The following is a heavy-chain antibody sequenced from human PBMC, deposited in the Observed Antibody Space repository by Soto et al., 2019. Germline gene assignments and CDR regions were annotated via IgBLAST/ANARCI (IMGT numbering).Heavy chain of an antibody. CDR1: GGTFSSYA. V-gene: IGHV1-69*01. D-gene: IGHD6-13*01. CDR2: IIPIFSTA. CDR3: ARGGGYSGNWEFDY. Sequence: QVQLVQSGAEVKKPGSSVKVSCKASGGTFSSYAINWVRQAPGQGLEWMGGIIPIFSTANYAQKFQVRFTITADESTSTADMELSSLRSEDTAVYYCARGGGYSGNWEFDYWGQGTLVTVSS. J-gene: IGHJ4*02.